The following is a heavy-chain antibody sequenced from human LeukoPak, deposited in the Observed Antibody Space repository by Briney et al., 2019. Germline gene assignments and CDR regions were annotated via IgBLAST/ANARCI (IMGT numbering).Heavy chain of an antibody. D-gene: IGHD4-17*01. J-gene: IGHJ4*02. V-gene: IGHV4-61*02. Sequence: SETLSLTCTVSGGSISSTSYYWSWIRQPAGKGLEWIGRIYTSGSTNYNPSLKSRVTISVDTSKNQFSLKLSSVTAADTAVYYCARDTVTAYDYWGQGTLVTVSS. CDR2: IYTSGST. CDR3: ARDTVTAYDY. CDR1: GGSISSTSYY.